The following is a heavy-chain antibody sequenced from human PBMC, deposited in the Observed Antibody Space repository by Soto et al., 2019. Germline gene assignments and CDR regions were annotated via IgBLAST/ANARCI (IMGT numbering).Heavy chain of an antibody. V-gene: IGHV1-18*01. CDR3: ARDSGDYDNYYYYYMDV. J-gene: IGHJ6*03. Sequence: ASVKVSCKASGYTFTSYGISWVRQAPGQGLEWMGWISAYNGNTNYAQKLQGRVTMTTDTSTSTAYMELRSLRSEDTAVYYCARDSGDYDNYYYYYMDVWGKGTTVTVSS. D-gene: IGHD4-17*01. CDR2: ISAYNGNT. CDR1: GYTFTSYG.